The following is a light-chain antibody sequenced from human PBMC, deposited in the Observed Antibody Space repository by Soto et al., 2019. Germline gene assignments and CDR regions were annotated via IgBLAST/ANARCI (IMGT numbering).Light chain of an antibody. J-gene: IGKJ4*01. Sequence: TQVTQSPSSLSASVGDRITITCRASQGMSTYLAWYQQKPGKAPTLLIYAAYTLQSGVPSRFSGGGSGTDFTLTISSLQPEDFATYYCHQLNRYPTFGGGTKVEIK. CDR3: HQLNRYPT. V-gene: IGKV1-9*01. CDR1: QGMSTY. CDR2: AAY.